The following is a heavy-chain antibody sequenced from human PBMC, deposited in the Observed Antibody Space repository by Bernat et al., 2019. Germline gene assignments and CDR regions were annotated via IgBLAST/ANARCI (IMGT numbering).Heavy chain of an antibody. Sequence: QVQLVQSGAEVKKPGASVKVSCKASGYTFTSYYMHWVRQAPGQGLEWMGIINPSGGSTSYAQKFQGRVTMTRDTSTSTVYMELSSLRSEDTTAYYCARSGSYTDWYFDLWGRGTLVTVSS. D-gene: IGHD1-26*01. CDR3: ARSGSYTDWYFDL. CDR1: GYTFTSYY. CDR2: INPSGGST. J-gene: IGHJ2*01. V-gene: IGHV1-46*01.